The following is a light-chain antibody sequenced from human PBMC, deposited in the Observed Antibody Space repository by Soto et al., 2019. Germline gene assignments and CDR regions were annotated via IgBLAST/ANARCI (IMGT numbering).Light chain of an antibody. CDR1: TSNIGAPYD. V-gene: IGLV1-40*01. J-gene: IGLJ2*01. CDR2: GDN. Sequence: QSVLTQPPSVSGAPGQRVSISCTGSTSNIGAPYDVHWYQHLPGTAPKLLIYGDNNRPSGVPDRFSGSKSGTSASLAITRLQAEDEADYYCAAWDDSFVVFGGGTKLTVL. CDR3: AAWDDSFVV.